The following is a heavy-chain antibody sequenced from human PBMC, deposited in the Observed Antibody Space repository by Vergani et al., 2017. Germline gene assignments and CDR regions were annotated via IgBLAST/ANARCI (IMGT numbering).Heavy chain of an antibody. V-gene: IGHV4-38-2*02. J-gene: IGHJ3*02. CDR2: VFHSGSA. CDR3: ARQFWVSQGVGSFET. CDR1: GYSISRGYY. Sequence: QVPLQESGPGLVKPSETLSLTCSVSGYSISRGYYWGWIRQPPGKGLEWIATVFHSGSAYYNPSLKRRVPISVETSKNQFSLRLTTLTAADTAVYYCARQFWVSQGVGSFETWGRGTVVSVSS. D-gene: IGHD3-16*01.